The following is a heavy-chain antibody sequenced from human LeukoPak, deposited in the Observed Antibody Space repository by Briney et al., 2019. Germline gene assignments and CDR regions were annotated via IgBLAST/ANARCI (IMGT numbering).Heavy chain of an antibody. D-gene: IGHD3-10*01. CDR1: GYTFTSYG. J-gene: IGHJ5*02. CDR3: ARWVASMVRGVMKGNWFDP. V-gene: IGHV1-18*01. Sequence: ASVKVSCKASGYTFTSYGISWVRQAPGQGLEWMGWISAYNGNTNYAQKLQGRVTMTTDTSTSTAYMELRSLRSDGTAVYYCARWVASMVRGVMKGNWFDPWGQGTLVTVSS. CDR2: ISAYNGNT.